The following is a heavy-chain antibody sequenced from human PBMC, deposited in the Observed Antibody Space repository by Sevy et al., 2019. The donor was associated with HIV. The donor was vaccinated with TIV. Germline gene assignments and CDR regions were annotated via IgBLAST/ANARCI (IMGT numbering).Heavy chain of an antibody. V-gene: IGHV1-2*04. CDR2: INPNSGGT. CDR3: GRECCSSTSDPRQNWFDP. CDR1: GYTFTGYY. Sequence: ASVKVSCKASGYTFTGYYMHWVRQAPGQGLEWMGWINPNSGGTNYAQKFQGWVTMTRDTSISTAYMELSRLRSDDTAVYYCGRECCSSTSDPRQNWFDPWGQGTLVTVSS. D-gene: IGHD2-2*01. J-gene: IGHJ5*02.